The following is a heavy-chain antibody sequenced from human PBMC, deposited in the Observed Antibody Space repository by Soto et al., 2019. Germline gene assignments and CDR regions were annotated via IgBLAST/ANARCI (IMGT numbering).Heavy chain of an antibody. Sequence: GSLRLSCPASGFTFSSYAMHWVRQAPGKGLEWVAVISYDGSNKYYADSVKGRFTISRDNSKNKLYLQMNSLRAEDTAVYYCAREVDPITTDYWGQGTLVTVSS. J-gene: IGHJ4*02. CDR2: ISYDGSNK. CDR3: AREVDPITTDY. D-gene: IGHD3-22*01. V-gene: IGHV3-30-3*01. CDR1: GFTFSSYA.